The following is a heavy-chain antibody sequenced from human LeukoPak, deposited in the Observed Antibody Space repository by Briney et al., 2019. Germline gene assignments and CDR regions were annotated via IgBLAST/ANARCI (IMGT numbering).Heavy chain of an antibody. CDR3: ARGFGYYYGSGIERRLDY. D-gene: IGHD3-10*01. CDR2: INHSGST. Sequence: SETLSLTCAVYGGSFSGYYWSWIRQPPGKGLEWIGEINHSGSTNYNPSLKSRVTISVDTSKNQFSLKLSSVTAADTAVYYCARGFGYYYGSGIERRLDYWGQGTLVTVSS. CDR1: GGSFSGYY. J-gene: IGHJ4*02. V-gene: IGHV4-34*01.